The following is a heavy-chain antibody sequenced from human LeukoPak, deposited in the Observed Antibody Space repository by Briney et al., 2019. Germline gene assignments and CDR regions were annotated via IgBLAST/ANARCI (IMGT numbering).Heavy chain of an antibody. CDR2: ISYDGSNK. CDR1: GFTFSSYG. D-gene: IGHD6-19*01. V-gene: IGHV3-30*03. CDR3: ASSVAGPIDY. Sequence: GRSLRLSCAASGFTFSSYGMHWVRQAPGKGLEWVAVISYDGSNKYYADSVKGRFTISRDNSKTTLYLQMNSLRAEETAVYYCASSVAGPIDYWGQGTLVTVSS. J-gene: IGHJ4*02.